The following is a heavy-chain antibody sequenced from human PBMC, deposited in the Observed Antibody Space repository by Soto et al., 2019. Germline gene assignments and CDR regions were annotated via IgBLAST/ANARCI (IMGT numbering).Heavy chain of an antibody. Sequence: GGSLRLSCAASGFTFSSYWMSWVRQAPGKGLEWVANIKQDGSEKYYVDSVKGRFTISRDNAKNSLYLQMNSLRAEDTAVYYCARGYCSGGSCYRIFGYWGQGTLVTVSS. CDR2: IKQDGSEK. V-gene: IGHV3-7*01. CDR3: ARGYCSGGSCYRIFGY. D-gene: IGHD2-15*01. J-gene: IGHJ4*02. CDR1: GFTFSSYW.